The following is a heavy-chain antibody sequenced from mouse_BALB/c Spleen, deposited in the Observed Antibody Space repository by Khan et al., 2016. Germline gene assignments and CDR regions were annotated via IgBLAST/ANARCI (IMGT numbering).Heavy chain of an antibody. CDR1: GYSITSGYS. CDR3: TRYHGYYAMDY. Sequence: VQLKESGPDLVKPSQSLSLTCTVTGYSITSGYSWHWIRQFPGNKLEWMGYIHYSGGTKYIPSLKSRISITRDTSKNQFFLQLNSVTPEDTATYYCTRYHGYYAMDYWGQGTSVTVSS. V-gene: IGHV3-1*02. D-gene: IGHD2-1*01. J-gene: IGHJ4*01. CDR2: IHYSGGT.